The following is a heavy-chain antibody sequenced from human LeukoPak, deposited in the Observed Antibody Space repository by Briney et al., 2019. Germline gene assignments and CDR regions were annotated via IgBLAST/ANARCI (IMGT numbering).Heavy chain of an antibody. CDR3: ARDPSYDFGIDY. J-gene: IGHJ4*02. D-gene: IGHD3-3*01. V-gene: IGHV1-18*01. CDR1: GYTFTSHG. Sequence: ASVKVSCKASGYTFTSHGFSWVRQAPGQGLEWMGWINTYIGNTNYAQKLQGRVTMTTDTSTSTAYMELRSLRSDDTAVYYCARDPSYDFGIDYWGQGTLVTVSS. CDR2: INTYIGNT.